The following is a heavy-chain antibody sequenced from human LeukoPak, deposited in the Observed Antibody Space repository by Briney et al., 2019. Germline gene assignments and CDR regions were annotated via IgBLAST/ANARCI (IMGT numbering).Heavy chain of an antibody. CDR2: ISGSDGST. J-gene: IGHJ4*02. V-gene: IGHV3-23*01. CDR1: GFTFSDYG. Sequence: PGGSLRLSCAASGFTFSDYGMSWVRQAPGKGLEWVSSISGSDGSTYYADSVKGRLTISRDNSKNTLYLQMNSLRAEDTAVYYCAKGYSSAWFDYWGQGTLVTVSS. D-gene: IGHD6-19*01. CDR3: AKGYSSAWFDY.